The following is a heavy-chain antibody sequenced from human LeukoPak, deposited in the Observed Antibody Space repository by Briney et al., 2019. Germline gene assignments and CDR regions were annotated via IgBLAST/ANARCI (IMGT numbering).Heavy chain of an antibody. Sequence: PETLSLTCAVYGGSFSGYYWSWIRQPPGKGLEWIGEINHSGSTNYNPSLKSRVTISVDTSKNQFSLKLSSVTAADTAVYYCAMILTGIDYWGQGTLVTVSS. CDR2: INHSGST. V-gene: IGHV4-34*01. D-gene: IGHD3-9*01. CDR1: GGSFSGYY. CDR3: AMILTGIDY. J-gene: IGHJ4*02.